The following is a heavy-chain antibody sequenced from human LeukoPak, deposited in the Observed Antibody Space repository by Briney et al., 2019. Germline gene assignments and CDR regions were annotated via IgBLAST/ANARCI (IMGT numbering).Heavy chain of an antibody. D-gene: IGHD2-8*02. CDR2: IYYSGST. Sequence: SHTLSLTCTVSAPSMSDYYCGSIRQPPGKGLECIVCIYYSGSTDSNPSLKSRVTMSVDTSKNKFFLKLRSVTAADTAVYYCAGVASTGSFDYWGQGTLVTVSS. CDR1: APSMSDYY. CDR3: AGVASTGSFDY. J-gene: IGHJ4*02. V-gene: IGHV4-59*07.